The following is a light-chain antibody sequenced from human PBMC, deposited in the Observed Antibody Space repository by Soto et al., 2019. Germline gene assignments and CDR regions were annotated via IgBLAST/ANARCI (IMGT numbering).Light chain of an antibody. CDR2: AAS. V-gene: IGKV1-9*01. J-gene: IGKJ4*01. CDR1: QGISSY. Sequence: IQLTQSPSSLSASVGDRVTITCRASQGISSYLAWYQQKPGKAPKVLIYAASTLHSGVPSRFSGSGSGTDFTLTISSLQPEDFATYYCQQLNSYPLTFGGGTRVELK. CDR3: QQLNSYPLT.